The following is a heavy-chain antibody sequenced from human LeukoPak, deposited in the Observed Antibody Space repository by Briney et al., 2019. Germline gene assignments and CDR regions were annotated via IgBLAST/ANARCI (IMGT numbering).Heavy chain of an antibody. J-gene: IGHJ4*02. CDR2: IYYSGST. Sequence: PSETLSLTCTVSGGSISSGGYYWSWIRQHPGKGLEWIGYIYYSGSTYYNPSLKSRVTISVDTSKNQFSLKLSSVTAADTAVYYCARGDSTVTLDYWGQGTLVTVSS. CDR3: ARGDSTVTLDY. V-gene: IGHV4-31*03. CDR1: GGSISSGGYY. D-gene: IGHD4-17*01.